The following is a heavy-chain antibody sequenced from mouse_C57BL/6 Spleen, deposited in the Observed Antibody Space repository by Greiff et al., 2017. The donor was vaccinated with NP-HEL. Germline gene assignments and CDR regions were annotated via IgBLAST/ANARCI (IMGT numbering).Heavy chain of an antibody. V-gene: IGHV1-26*01. CDR2: INPNNGGT. Sequence: EVQLQQSGPELVKPGASVKISCKASGYTFTDYYMNWVKQSHGKSLEWIGDINPNNGGTSYNQKFKGKATLTVDKSSSTAYMELRSLTSEDSAVYYCANGDGSSYSYWYFDVWGTGTTVTVSS. D-gene: IGHD1-1*01. CDR1: GYTFTDYY. J-gene: IGHJ1*03. CDR3: ANGDGSSYSYWYFDV.